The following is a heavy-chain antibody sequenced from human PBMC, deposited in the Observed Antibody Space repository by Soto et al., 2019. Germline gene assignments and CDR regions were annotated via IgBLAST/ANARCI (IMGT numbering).Heavy chain of an antibody. V-gene: IGHV3-30-3*01. Sequence: QVQLVESGGGVVQPGRSLRLSCAASGFTFSSYAMHWVRQAPGKGLEWVAVISYDGGNKYYEDSVKGRFSISRDNSKNTLYLQINRLGAEGTAVHDCARDRGGVLVAATLDYWGQGTLVTVSS. CDR1: GFTFSSYA. D-gene: IGHD2-15*01. J-gene: IGHJ4*02. CDR3: ARDRGGVLVAATLDY. CDR2: ISYDGGNK.